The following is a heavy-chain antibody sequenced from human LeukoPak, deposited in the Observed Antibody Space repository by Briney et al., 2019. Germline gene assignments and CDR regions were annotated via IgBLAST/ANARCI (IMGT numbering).Heavy chain of an antibody. D-gene: IGHD6-13*01. CDR1: GYTFTGYY. CDR3: ARGFNRIAAAGKSWFDP. J-gene: IGHJ5*02. CDR2: INPNSGGT. V-gene: IGHV1-2*02. Sequence: ASVKVSCKASGYTFTGYYMHWVRQAPGQGLEWMGWINPNSGGTNYAQKFQGRVTMTRDTAISTAYMELSRLRSDDTAVYYCARGFNRIAAAGKSWFDPWGQGTLVTVSS.